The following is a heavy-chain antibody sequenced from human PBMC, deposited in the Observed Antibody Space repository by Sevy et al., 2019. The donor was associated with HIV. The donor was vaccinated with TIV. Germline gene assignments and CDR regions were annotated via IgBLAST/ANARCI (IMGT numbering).Heavy chain of an antibody. CDR1: GFTFSSYS. CDR3: AKKRVGSCFDY. Sequence: GGSLRLSCAASGFTFSSYSMNWVRQAPGKGLEWVSTISGSGGSTYYADSVKGRFTISRDNSKNTLYLQMNSLRAEDTAVYYCAKKRVGSCFDYWGQGTLVTVSS. CDR2: ISGSGGST. V-gene: IGHV3-23*01. D-gene: IGHD1-26*01. J-gene: IGHJ4*02.